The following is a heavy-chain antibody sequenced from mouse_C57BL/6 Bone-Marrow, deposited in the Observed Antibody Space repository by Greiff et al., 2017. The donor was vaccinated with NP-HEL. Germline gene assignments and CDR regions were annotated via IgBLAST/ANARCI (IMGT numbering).Heavy chain of an antibody. J-gene: IGHJ1*03. CDR3: ARNPLITTVVEGWYFDV. CDR2: IWTGGGT. Sequence: VKLMESGPGLVAPSQSLSITCTVSGFSLTSYAISWVRQPPGKGLEWLGVIWTGGGTNYNSALKSRLSISKDNSKSQVFLKMNSLQTDDTARYYCARNPLITTVVEGWYFDVWGTGTTVTVSS. V-gene: IGHV2-9-1*01. CDR1: GFSLTSYA. D-gene: IGHD1-1*01.